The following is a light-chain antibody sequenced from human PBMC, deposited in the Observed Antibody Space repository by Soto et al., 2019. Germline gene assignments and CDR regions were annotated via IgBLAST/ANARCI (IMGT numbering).Light chain of an antibody. CDR3: ATWDDSLGGVV. Sequence: QSVLTQPPSASGTPGQRVTISCSGSKTNIGSNDVYWYQHFPGTAPKLLIYRNDQRPSGVPGRFSGSKSATSASLAISGLRSEEDAEYHCATWDDSLGGVVFGGGTKLTVL. CDR2: RND. J-gene: IGLJ2*01. V-gene: IGLV1-47*01. CDR1: KTNIGSND.